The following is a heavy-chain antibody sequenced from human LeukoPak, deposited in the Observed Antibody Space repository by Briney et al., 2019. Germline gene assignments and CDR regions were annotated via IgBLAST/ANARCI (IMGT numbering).Heavy chain of an antibody. D-gene: IGHD2-21*02. CDR2: IIPIFGTA. V-gene: IGHV1-69*13. Sequence: SVKVSCKASGGTFSSYAISWVRQAPGQGLEWMGGIIPIFGTANYAQKFQGRVTITADESTSTAYMELSSLRSEDTAVYYCARDEGAYCGSDCYHTAEYFQHWGQGTLVTVSS. CDR1: GGTFSSYA. CDR3: ARDEGAYCGSDCYHTAEYFQH. J-gene: IGHJ1*01.